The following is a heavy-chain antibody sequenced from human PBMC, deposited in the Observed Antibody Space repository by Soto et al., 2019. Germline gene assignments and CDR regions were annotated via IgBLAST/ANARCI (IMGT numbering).Heavy chain of an antibody. V-gene: IGHV5-51*01. D-gene: IGHD4-17*01. CDR2: IYPRDSDT. J-gene: IGHJ6*02. CDR3: ARVKMTAVTLKYYYGLDV. CDR1: GYSFSTYW. Sequence: GESLKISCRGSGYSFSTYWIGWVRQEPGKGLEWVGIIYPRDSDTRYSPSFQGQVTISADKSINTAYLQWSSLKASDTATYYCARVKMTAVTLKYYYGLDVWGQGTTVTVSS.